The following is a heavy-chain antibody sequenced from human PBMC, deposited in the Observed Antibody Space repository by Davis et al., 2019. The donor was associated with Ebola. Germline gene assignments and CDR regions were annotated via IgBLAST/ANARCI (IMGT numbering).Heavy chain of an antibody. CDR3: ASRLMSNYYDSNGYYFDY. CDR1: GGSISSSSYY. V-gene: IGHV4-39*01. J-gene: IGHJ4*02. Sequence: MPGGSLRLSCTVSGGSISSSSYYWGWIRQPPGKGLEWIGSIYYSGSTYYNPSLKSRVTISVDTSKNQFSLKLSSVTAADTAVYYCASRLMSNYYDSNGYYFDYWGQGTLVTVSS. CDR2: IYYSGST. D-gene: IGHD3-22*01.